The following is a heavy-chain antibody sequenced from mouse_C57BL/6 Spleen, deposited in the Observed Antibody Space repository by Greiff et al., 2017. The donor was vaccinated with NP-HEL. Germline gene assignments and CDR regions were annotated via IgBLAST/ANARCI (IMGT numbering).Heavy chain of an antibody. Sequence: VQLQQPGAELVRPGSSVKLSCKASGYTFTSYWMHWVKQRPIQGLEWIGNIDPSDSETHYNQKFKDKATLTVDKSSSTAYMQLSSLTSEDSAVYYCARWGNYYGGYFDVWGTGTTVTVSS. CDR1: GYTFTSYW. CDR3: ARWGNYYGGYFDV. V-gene: IGHV1-52*01. D-gene: IGHD1-1*01. J-gene: IGHJ1*03. CDR2: IDPSDSET.